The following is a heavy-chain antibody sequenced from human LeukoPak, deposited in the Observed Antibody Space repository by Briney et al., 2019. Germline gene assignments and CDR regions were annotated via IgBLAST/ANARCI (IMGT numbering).Heavy chain of an antibody. Sequence: PSETLSLTCTVSGGSISSYYWSWIRQPPGKGLEWIGYIYYSGSTNYNPSLKSRVTMSVDTSKNQFSLKLSSVTAADTAVYYCAREGPGSYYNERWYYYYYMDVWGKGTTVTVSS. CDR2: IYYSGST. V-gene: IGHV4-59*01. J-gene: IGHJ6*03. CDR1: GGSISSYY. D-gene: IGHD3-10*01. CDR3: AREGPGSYYNERWYYYYYMDV.